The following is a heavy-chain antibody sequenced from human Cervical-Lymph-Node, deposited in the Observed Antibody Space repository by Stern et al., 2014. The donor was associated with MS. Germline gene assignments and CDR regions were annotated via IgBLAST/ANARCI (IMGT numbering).Heavy chain of an antibody. V-gene: IGHV3-30*04. D-gene: IGHD1-26*01. CDR3: ARGRAIVGLDY. Sequence: DQLVESGGGVVQPGRSLRLSCAASGFTFSSYAMYWVRQAPGKGLGWVAVISYDGGTKYYADSVKGRFTVSRDNSKSTFDLQMSSLRPEDTAVYYCARGRAIVGLDYWGQGTLVTVSS. J-gene: IGHJ4*02. CDR2: ISYDGGTK. CDR1: GFTFSSYA.